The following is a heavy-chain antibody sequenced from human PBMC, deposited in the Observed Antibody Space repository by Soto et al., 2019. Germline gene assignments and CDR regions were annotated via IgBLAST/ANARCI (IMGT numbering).Heavy chain of an antibody. V-gene: IGHV1-2*02. D-gene: IGHD5-12*01. J-gene: IGHJ4*02. CDR1: GYSFTAYY. Sequence: GASVKVSGKASGYSFTAYYIHWLRQAPGQGLEWIGWVNPTSGDTNFSQNFQGRVTMTSDTSISTAYMELNSLRSDDTAVYFCARLAYVDRFDHWGQGTLVTVSS. CDR3: ARLAYVDRFDH. CDR2: VNPTSGDT.